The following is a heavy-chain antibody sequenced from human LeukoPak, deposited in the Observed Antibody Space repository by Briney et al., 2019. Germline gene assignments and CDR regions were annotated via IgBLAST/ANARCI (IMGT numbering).Heavy chain of an antibody. CDR2: IYTTGST. CDR1: GDSISSDY. CDR3: ASASGY. J-gene: IGHJ4*02. V-gene: IGHV4-4*07. Sequence: SETRSLTCSVSGDSISSDYWSWIRQLAGKGLEWIGRIYTTGSTNYNPSLKSRVTMSVDMSKNQFSLKLSSVTAADTAVYYCASASGYWGQGTLVTVSS. D-gene: IGHD6-19*01.